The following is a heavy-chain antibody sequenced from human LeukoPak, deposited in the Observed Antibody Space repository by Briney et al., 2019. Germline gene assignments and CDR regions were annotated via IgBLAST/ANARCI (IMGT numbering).Heavy chain of an antibody. J-gene: IGHJ4*02. CDR3: ARQTMVRGVNYFDY. CDR2: IYYSGST. D-gene: IGHD3-10*01. V-gene: IGHV4-39*07. CDR1: GGSISSSSYY. Sequence: SETLSLTCTVSGGSISSSSYYWGWIRQPPGKGLEWIGSIYYSGSTYYNPSLKSRVTISVDTSKNQFSLKLSSVTAADTAVYYCARQTMVRGVNYFDYWGQGTLVTVSS.